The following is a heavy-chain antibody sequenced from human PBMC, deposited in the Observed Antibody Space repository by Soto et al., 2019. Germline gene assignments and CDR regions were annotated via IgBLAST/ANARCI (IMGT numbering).Heavy chain of an antibody. V-gene: IGHV3-23*01. J-gene: IGHJ4*02. D-gene: IGHD6-13*01. CDR1: GFTFSSYA. Sequence: VGSLRLSCAASGFTFSSYAMSWVRQAPGKGLEWVSAISGSGGSTYYADSVTGRFTISRDNSKNTLYLQMNSLRAEDTAVYYCANEPGIAAAGSFDYWGQGTLVTVSS. CDR2: ISGSGGST. CDR3: ANEPGIAAAGSFDY.